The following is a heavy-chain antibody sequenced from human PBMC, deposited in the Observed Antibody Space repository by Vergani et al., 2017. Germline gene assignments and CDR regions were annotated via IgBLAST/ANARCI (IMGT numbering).Heavy chain of an antibody. CDR2: IYSGGST. CDR1: GFTVSSNY. D-gene: IGHD6-13*01. Sequence: EVQLVESGGGLIQPGGSLRLSCAASGFTVSSNYMSWVRQAPGKGLEWVSVIYSGGSTYYADCVKGRFTISRDNSKNTLYLQMNSLRAEDPAVYYCAIVVEYRGSSWWKKADHYYYMDVWGKGTTVTVSS. CDR3: AIVVEYRGSSWWKKADHYYYMDV. J-gene: IGHJ6*03. V-gene: IGHV3-53*01.